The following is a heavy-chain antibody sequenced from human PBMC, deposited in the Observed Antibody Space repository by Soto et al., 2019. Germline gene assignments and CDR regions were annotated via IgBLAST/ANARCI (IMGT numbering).Heavy chain of an antibody. J-gene: IGHJ1*01. V-gene: IGHV4-31*03. CDR3: ASGLCYKG. CDR1: GDSVSSSSYS. D-gene: IGHD2-15*01. CDR2: IHPSGTT. Sequence: QVQLQVSGPGLVKPSQTLSLTCTVSGDSVSSSSYSWSWIRQHPGKGLEWIGYIHPSGTTYYNPSLKSRITLSVDTSKNQFSLRLSSVTAADTAVYYCASGLCYKGWGQGTLVTVSS.